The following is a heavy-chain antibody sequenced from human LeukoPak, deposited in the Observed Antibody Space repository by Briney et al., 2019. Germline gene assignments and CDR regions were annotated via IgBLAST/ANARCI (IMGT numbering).Heavy chain of an antibody. V-gene: IGHV4-4*02. D-gene: IGHD6-19*01. Sequence: SGTLSLTCAVSGGSISRTNWWSWVRQPPGKGLEWIGYIYYSGSTNYNPSLKSRVTISVDTSKNQFSLKLSSVTAADTAVYYCARGQRQWLVLGYYFDYWGQGTLVTVSS. J-gene: IGHJ4*02. CDR2: IYYSGST. CDR1: GGSISRTNW. CDR3: ARGQRQWLVLGYYFDY.